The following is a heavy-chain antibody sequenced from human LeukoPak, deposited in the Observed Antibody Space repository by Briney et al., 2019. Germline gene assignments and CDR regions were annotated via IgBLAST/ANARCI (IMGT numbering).Heavy chain of an antibody. D-gene: IGHD2-15*01. Sequence: GGSLRLSCAASGFTFISYAMTWVRQAPGKGLEWVSAISGGGESTYNADSVKGRFIISRDNSKNTLYLQMNSLRAEDTAVYYCAKGEGGSCSSSSCSTYFDYWGQGTLVTVSP. CDR3: AKGEGGSCSSSSCSTYFDY. CDR1: GFTFISYA. V-gene: IGHV3-23*01. CDR2: ISGGGEST. J-gene: IGHJ4*02.